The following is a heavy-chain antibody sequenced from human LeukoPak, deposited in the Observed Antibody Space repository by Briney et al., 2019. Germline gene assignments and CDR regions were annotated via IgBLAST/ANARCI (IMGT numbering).Heavy chain of an antibody. J-gene: IGHJ3*02. V-gene: IGHV3-7*03. CDR2: IKQDGSEK. D-gene: IGHD2-21*02. Sequence: PGGSLRLSCAASEFTFSNYWMTWVRQAPGKGLEWVAHIKQDGSEKYYVDSVKGRFTISRDNAKNSLYLQMDSLRAEDTAVYYCASTPWAMVVTADIAFDIWGQGTMVTVSS. CDR3: ASTPWAMVVTADIAFDI. CDR1: EFTFSNYW.